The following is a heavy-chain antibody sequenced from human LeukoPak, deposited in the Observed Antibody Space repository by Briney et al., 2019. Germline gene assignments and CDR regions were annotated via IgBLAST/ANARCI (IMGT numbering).Heavy chain of an antibody. CDR2: IYYSGST. Sequence: PSETLSLPCTVSGGPISSYYGRWLREPPGRALECIGYIYYSGSTNYNPSLKSRVTISVDTSKNQFSVTLSSVTAADTAVYYCARGSWYARDFDYWGQGTLVTVSS. CDR3: ARGSWYARDFDY. J-gene: IGHJ4*02. V-gene: IGHV4-59*01. CDR1: GGPISSYY. D-gene: IGHD6-13*01.